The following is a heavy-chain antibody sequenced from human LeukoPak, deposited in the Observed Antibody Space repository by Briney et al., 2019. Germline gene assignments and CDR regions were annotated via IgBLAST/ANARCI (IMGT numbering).Heavy chain of an antibody. CDR1: GYTFTSYG. V-gene: IGHV1-69*04. D-gene: IGHD2-15*01. CDR2: IIPILGIA. J-gene: IGHJ4*02. CDR3: WIIVVAARVFDY. Sequence: GASVKVSCKASGYTFTSYGISWVRQAPGQGLEWMGRIIPILGIANYAQKFQGRVTITADKSTSTAYVELSSLRSEDTAVYYCWIIVVAARVFDYWGQGTLVIVSS.